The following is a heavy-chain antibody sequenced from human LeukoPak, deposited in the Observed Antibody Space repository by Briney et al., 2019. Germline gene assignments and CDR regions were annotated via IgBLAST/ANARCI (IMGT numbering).Heavy chain of an antibody. CDR2: ISGSGGST. J-gene: IGHJ5*02. Sequence: QAGGSLRLSCAASGFIFSSYAMSWVRQAPGKGLEWVSAISGSGGSTYYADPVKGRFTISRDNSKNTLYLQMNSLRTEDTAVYYCARGTAFDPWGQGTLVTVSS. V-gene: IGHV3-23*01. CDR1: GFIFSSYA. CDR3: ARGTAFDP.